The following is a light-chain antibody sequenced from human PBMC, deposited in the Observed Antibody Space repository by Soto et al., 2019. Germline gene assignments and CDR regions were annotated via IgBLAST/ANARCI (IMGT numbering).Light chain of an antibody. J-gene: IGKJ4*01. Sequence: EIVLTQSPATLALSPGERATLSCRASQSVSSYLAWYQQKRGQAPRLLIYDASNRATGIPARFSGSGSGTDFTLTISSLEPEVFAVYYCQQRSNWLTFGGGTKVEIK. V-gene: IGKV3-11*01. CDR1: QSVSSY. CDR2: DAS. CDR3: QQRSNWLT.